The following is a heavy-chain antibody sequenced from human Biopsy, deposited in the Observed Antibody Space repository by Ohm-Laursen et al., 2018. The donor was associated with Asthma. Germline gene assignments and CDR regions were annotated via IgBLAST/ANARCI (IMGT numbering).Heavy chain of an antibody. CDR3: ARCQVGYSSGWSLLLKKIYYSGMDV. J-gene: IGHJ6*02. CDR2: IMTVFGTT. V-gene: IGHV1-69*13. D-gene: IGHD6-19*01. Sequence: SVKVSCKAPGGTFSNFAISWVRQAPGQGLEWLGGIMTVFGTTNYAQKFQGRVTITADESTSTAYMEGTSLRSEDTAIYYCARCQVGYSSGWSLLLKKIYYSGMDVWGQGTAVTVSS. CDR1: GGTFSNFA.